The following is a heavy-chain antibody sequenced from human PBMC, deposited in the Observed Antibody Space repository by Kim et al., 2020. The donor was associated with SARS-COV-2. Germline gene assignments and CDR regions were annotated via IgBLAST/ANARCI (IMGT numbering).Heavy chain of an antibody. V-gene: IGHV3-48*02. Sequence: GGSLRLSCAASGFTFTTYNMNWFRQAPGKGLEWVSSITSSSGTIYYADSVKGRFAMSRDNAKNSLYLQMDSLTDEDTAVYYCAVMTTFGCWGQGTLVTVSS. CDR2: ITSSSGTI. D-gene: IGHD2-21*01. J-gene: IGHJ4*02. CDR3: AVMTTFGC. CDR1: GFTFTTYN.